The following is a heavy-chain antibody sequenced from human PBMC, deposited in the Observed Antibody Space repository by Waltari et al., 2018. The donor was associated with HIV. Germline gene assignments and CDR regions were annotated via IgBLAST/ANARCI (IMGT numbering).Heavy chain of an antibody. V-gene: IGHV3-30-3*01. J-gene: IGHJ4*02. CDR1: GFTFSSYA. Sequence: QVQLVESGGGVVQPGRSLRLSCAASGFTFSSYAMHWVRQAPGKGREGGAVIAYDGSNKYYADSVKGRFTISRDNSKNTLYLQMNSLRAEDTAVYYCARAGGCSSTSCPGAHYFDYWGQGTLVTVSS. CDR2: IAYDGSNK. CDR3: ARAGGCSSTSCPGAHYFDY. D-gene: IGHD2-2*01.